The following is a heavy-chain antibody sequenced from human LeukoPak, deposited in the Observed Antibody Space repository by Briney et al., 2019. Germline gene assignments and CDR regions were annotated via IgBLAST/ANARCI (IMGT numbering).Heavy chain of an antibody. CDR1: GGSLSSYY. D-gene: IGHD4-23*01. Sequence: PSETLSLTCTVSGGSLSSYYWSWLRQPPAKGLEWIGDIYYSGSTNYNPSLKSRVTISVDTSKNQFSLKLSSVTAADTAVYYCAREYDYGGNSDAFDIWGQGTMVTVSS. V-gene: IGHV4-59*01. CDR3: AREYDYGGNSDAFDI. J-gene: IGHJ3*02. CDR2: IYYSGST.